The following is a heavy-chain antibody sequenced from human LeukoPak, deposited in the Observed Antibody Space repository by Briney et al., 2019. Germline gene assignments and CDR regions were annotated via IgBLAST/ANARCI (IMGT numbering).Heavy chain of an antibody. CDR1: GGPISSSSYY. D-gene: IGHD3-22*01. J-gene: IGHJ5*02. CDR3: ARESGDSSGYGWFDP. CDR2: IYYRGST. Sequence: SETLSLTCTVSGGPISSSSYYWGWIRQPPGKGLEWIGSIYYRGSTYYNPSLKSRVTISVDTSKNQFSLKLSSVTAADTAVYYCARESGDSSGYGWFDPWGQGTLVTVSS. V-gene: IGHV4-39*07.